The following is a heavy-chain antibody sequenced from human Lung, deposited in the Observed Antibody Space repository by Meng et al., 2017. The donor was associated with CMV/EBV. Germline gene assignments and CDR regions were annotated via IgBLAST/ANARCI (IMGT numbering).Heavy chain of an antibody. Sequence: GESXKISCAASGFTFSSYAMSWVRQAPGKGLEWVSAISGSGGSTYYADSVKGRFTISRDNSKNTLYLQMNSLRAEDTAVYYCAKAGCSSTSCYGWYVDLWXRGTLVTVSS. CDR3: AKAGCSSTSCYGWYVDL. V-gene: IGHV3-23*01. CDR2: ISGSGGST. CDR1: GFTFSSYA. D-gene: IGHD2-2*01. J-gene: IGHJ2*01.